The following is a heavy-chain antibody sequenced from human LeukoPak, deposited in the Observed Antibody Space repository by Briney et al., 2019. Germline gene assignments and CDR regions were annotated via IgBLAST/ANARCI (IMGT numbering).Heavy chain of an antibody. J-gene: IGHJ5*02. CDR2: IYYSGST. D-gene: IGHD6-19*01. CDR3: ARTSPLYSSGWYGAFDP. CDR1: GGSISSYY. Sequence: SETLSLTCTVSGGSISSYYWSWIRQPPGKGLEWIGYIYYSGSTNYNPSLKGRVTISVDTSKNQFSLKLSSVTAADTAVYYCARTSPLYSSGWYGAFDPWGQGTLVTVSS. V-gene: IGHV4-59*01.